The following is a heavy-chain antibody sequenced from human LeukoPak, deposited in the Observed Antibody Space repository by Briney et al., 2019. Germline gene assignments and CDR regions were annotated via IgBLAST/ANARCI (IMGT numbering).Heavy chain of an antibody. V-gene: IGHV1-69*13. CDR3: ARSTYYDFWSGHASDI. Sequence: SVKVSCTASGGTFSSYAISWVRQAPGQGLEWMGGIIPIFGTANYAQKFQGRVTITADESTSTAYMELSSLRSEDTAVYYCARSTYYDFWSGHASDIWGQGTMVTVSS. J-gene: IGHJ3*02. D-gene: IGHD3-3*01. CDR2: IIPIFGTA. CDR1: GGTFSSYA.